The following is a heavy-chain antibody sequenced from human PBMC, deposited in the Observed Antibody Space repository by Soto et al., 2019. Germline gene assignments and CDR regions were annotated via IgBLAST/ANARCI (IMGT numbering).Heavy chain of an antibody. CDR3: ARWGLHLGELSFIEPFAY. CDR2: INAGNGNT. J-gene: IGHJ4*02. CDR1: GYTFTSYA. V-gene: IGHV1-3*01. Sequence: QVQLVQSGAEVKKPGASVKVSCKASGYTFTSYAMHWVRQAPGQRLEWMGWINAGNGNTKYSQKFQGRVTITRDTSASTAYMELSSLRSEDTAVYYCARWGLHLGELSFIEPFAYRGQGTLVTVSS. D-gene: IGHD3-16*02.